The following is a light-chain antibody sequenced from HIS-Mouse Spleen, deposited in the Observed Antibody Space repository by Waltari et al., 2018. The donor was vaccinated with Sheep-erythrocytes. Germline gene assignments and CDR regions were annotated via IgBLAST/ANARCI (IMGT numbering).Light chain of an antibody. CDR3: QAWDSSIVV. CDR1: KLGDKY. V-gene: IGLV3-1*01. J-gene: IGLJ2*01. Sequence: SSELTQPPSVSVSPGQTASITCSGDKLGDKYACWYQQKPGQSPVLVIYQDTKRPSGYPEGFSRSNPGNPATLTISGTQAMDVADYCCQAWDSSIVVFGGGTKLTVL. CDR2: QDT.